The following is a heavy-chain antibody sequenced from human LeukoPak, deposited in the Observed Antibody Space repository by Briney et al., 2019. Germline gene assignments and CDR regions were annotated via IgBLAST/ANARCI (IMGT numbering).Heavy chain of an antibody. V-gene: IGHV3-21*01. CDR2: ISSSSYI. CDR1: GFTFSSYS. J-gene: IGHJ3*02. Sequence: PGGSLRLSCAASGFTFSSYSMNWIRQAPGKGLEWVSSISSSSYIYYADSVKGRFTISRDNAKNSLYLQMNSLRAEDTAVYYCAREKLHSDAFDIWGQGTMVTVSS. D-gene: IGHD1-26*01. CDR3: AREKLHSDAFDI.